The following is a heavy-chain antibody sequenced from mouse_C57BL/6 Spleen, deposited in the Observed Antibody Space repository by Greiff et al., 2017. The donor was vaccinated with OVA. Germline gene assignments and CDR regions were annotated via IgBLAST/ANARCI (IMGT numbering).Heavy chain of an antibody. CDR2: IYPGDGDT. CDR1: GYAFSSSW. CDR3: ARSVGQLRPGRFAY. V-gene: IGHV1-82*01. J-gene: IGHJ3*01. D-gene: IGHD3-2*02. Sequence: QVQLQQSGPELVKPGASVKISCKASGYAFSSSWMNWVKQRPGKGLEWIGRIYPGDGDTNYNGKFKGKATLTADKSSSTAYMQLSSLTSEDSAVYFCARSVGQLRPGRFAYWGQGTLVTVSA.